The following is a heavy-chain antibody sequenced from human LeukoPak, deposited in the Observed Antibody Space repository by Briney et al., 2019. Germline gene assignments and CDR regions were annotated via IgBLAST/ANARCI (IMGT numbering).Heavy chain of an antibody. CDR3: ARARCSGDSCYTGYY. CDR1: GGSFSYYY. J-gene: IGHJ6*02. V-gene: IGHV4-34*01. CDR2: INHSGIT. D-gene: IGHD2-15*01. Sequence: SETLSLTCAVSGGSFSYYYWNWIRQPPGKGLEWIGEINHSGITNYNPSLKSRVTISVDTSKNQSSLKLSSVPAADTAVYYCARARCSGDSCYTGYYWGQGTTVTVSS.